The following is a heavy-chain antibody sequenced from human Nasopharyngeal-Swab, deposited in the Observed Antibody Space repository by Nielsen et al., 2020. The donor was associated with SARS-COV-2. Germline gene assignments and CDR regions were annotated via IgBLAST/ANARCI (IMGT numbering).Heavy chain of an antibody. CDR1: GYTFTSYY. D-gene: IGHD3-10*01. J-gene: IGHJ6*03. Sequence: ASVKVSCKASGYTFTSYYMHWVRQAPGQGLEWLGLINPSGSSTSYAQKFQGRVTMTRDTSTSTVYMELTSLRSEDTAVYYCASAGITMVRVVITTWDYYMDVWGKGTTVTVSS. V-gene: IGHV1-46*01. CDR3: ASAGITMVRVVITTWDYYMDV. CDR2: INPSGSST.